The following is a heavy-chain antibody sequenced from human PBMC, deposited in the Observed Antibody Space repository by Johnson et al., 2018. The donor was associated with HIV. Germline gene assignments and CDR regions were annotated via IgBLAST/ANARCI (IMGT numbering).Heavy chain of an antibody. CDR3: ARPCTWNFYDAFDI. Sequence: QVQLVESGGGVVQPGRSLRLSCAASGFTFRTFPMHWVRQAPGKGLEWMAVMSSDGSTEYYADSVKGRFTISRDNSENTLYLQMNSLRIEDTAVYYCARPCTWNFYDAFDIWGQGTMVTVSS. CDR1: GFTFRTFP. V-gene: IGHV3-30-3*01. CDR2: MSSDGSTE. D-gene: IGHD1-7*01. J-gene: IGHJ3*02.